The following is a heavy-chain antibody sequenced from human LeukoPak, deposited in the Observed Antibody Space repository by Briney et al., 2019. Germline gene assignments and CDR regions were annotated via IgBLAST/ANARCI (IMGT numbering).Heavy chain of an antibody. CDR1: GYDFSTYW. J-gene: IGHJ4*02. V-gene: IGHV5-51*01. D-gene: IGHD5-24*01. CDR3: ARASRDGYNQNFDY. CDR2: IYPGGSET. Sequence: GESLKISCKGLGYDFSTYWNAWVRQRPGKGLEWMGIIYPGGSETRYDPSFQGQVTISAYRSTSTAYLQWSSLRASDTAMYYCARASRDGYNQNFDYWGQGTLVTVPS.